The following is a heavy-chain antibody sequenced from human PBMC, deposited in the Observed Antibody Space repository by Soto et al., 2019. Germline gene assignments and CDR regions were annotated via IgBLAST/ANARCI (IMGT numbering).Heavy chain of an antibody. V-gene: IGHV3-23*01. J-gene: IGHJ4*02. CDR3: AKYTDSYGSDQPFDY. CDR2: ISGSGGST. Sequence: PGGSLRLSCAASGFTFSSYAMSWVRQAPGKGLEWVSAISGSGGSTHYADSVKGRFTISRDNSKNTLYLQMNSLRAEDTAVYYCAKYTDSYGSDQPFDYWGQGTLVTVSS. CDR1: GFTFSSYA. D-gene: IGHD5-18*01.